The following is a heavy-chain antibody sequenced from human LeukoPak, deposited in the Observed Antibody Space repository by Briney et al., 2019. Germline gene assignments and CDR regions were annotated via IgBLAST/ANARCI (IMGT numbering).Heavy chain of an antibody. CDR1: GGSFSGYY. V-gene: IGHV4-34*01. D-gene: IGHD6-19*01. CDR2: INHSGST. Sequence: PSETLSLTCAVYGGSFSGYYWRWIRQPPGKGLEWIGEINHSGSTNYNPSLKSRVTISVDTSKNQFSLKLSSVTAADTAVYYCARVIAVAGTGTFDYWGQGTLVTVSS. J-gene: IGHJ4*02. CDR3: ARVIAVAGTGTFDY.